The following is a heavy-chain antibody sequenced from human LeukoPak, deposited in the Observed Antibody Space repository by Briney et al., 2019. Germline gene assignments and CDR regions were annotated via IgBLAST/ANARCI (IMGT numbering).Heavy chain of an antibody. J-gene: IGHJ5*02. CDR2: IYSDGSA. V-gene: IGHV3-53*01. Sequence: GGSLRLSCAASGFTFSDNRMSWVRQAPGKGLEWVSVIYSDGSAYYADSVKGRFTISRDNSKSTLYLQMNSLRADDTAVYYCVRDLTWGQGTLVTVST. CDR3: VRDLT. CDR1: GFTFSDNR.